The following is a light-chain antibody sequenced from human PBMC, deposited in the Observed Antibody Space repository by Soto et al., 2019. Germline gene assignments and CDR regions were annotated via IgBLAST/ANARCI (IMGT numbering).Light chain of an antibody. V-gene: IGKV1-9*01. CDR3: LQVDVYPWT. Sequence: IHLTQSPSSLSASVGDRVTITSRASQGIRTYLAGYQQQPGKENQLLIYSASTLQSGVPSRFSGSGSGTDFTLTISSLQPEDCATYYCLQVDVYPWTFGQGTKVDIK. CDR1: QGIRTY. J-gene: IGKJ1*01. CDR2: SAS.